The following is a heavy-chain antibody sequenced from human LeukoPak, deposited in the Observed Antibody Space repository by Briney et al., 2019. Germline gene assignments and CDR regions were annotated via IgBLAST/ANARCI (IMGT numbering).Heavy chain of an antibody. CDR2: IYYSGST. CDR3: ARYGRVTTRPLAAFDI. D-gene: IGHD3-16*01. CDR1: GGSISSSNHF. V-gene: IGHV4-39*01. Sequence: SETLSLTCTVSGGSISSSNHFWGWIRHPPGKGLEWIGSIYYSGSTYYSPSLKGRVTISVETSEDQFSLRLSSVTAADTAVYYCARYGRVTTRPLAAFDIWGRGTMVTVSS. J-gene: IGHJ3*02.